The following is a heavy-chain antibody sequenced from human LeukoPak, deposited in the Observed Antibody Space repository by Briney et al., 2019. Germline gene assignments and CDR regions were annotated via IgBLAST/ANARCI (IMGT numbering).Heavy chain of an antibody. D-gene: IGHD3-10*01. CDR3: ARSLIGDWFDP. Sequence: SETLSLTCTVSGGSISSYYWSWIRQPPGKGLEWIGEINHSGSTNYNPSLKSRVTISVDTSKNQFSLKLSSVTAADTAVYYCARSLIGDWFDPWGQGTLVTVSS. CDR2: INHSGST. CDR1: GGSISSYY. J-gene: IGHJ5*02. V-gene: IGHV4-34*01.